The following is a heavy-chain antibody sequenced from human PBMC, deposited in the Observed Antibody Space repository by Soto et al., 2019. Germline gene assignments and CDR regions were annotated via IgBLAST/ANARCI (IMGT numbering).Heavy chain of an antibody. CDR2: FDPEDGET. CDR3: ATASGWYPYYGMDV. V-gene: IGHV1-24*01. D-gene: IGHD6-19*01. J-gene: IGHJ6*02. Sequence: EASVKVSCKVSGYTLTELSMHWVRQAPGKGLEWMGGFDPEDGETIYAQKFQGRVTMTEDTSTDTAYMELSSLRSEDTAVYYCATASGWYPYYGMDVWGQGTTATVSS. CDR1: GYTLTELS.